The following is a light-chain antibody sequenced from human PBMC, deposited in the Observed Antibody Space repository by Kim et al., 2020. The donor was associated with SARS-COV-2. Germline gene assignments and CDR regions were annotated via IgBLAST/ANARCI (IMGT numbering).Light chain of an antibody. V-gene: IGKV3D-15*01. CDR1: QSVSTK. Sequence: VSPGERATLSCRASQSVSTKLAWYQQKPGQAPRLLIYDASTRANGIPARFSGSGSGTEFTLTIYRLQSEDFAVYFCQQYNNWPPYTFGQGTKLEI. CDR3: QQYNNWPPYT. J-gene: IGKJ2*01. CDR2: DAS.